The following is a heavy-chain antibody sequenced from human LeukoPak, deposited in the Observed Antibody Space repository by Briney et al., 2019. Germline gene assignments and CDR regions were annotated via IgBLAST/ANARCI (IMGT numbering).Heavy chain of an antibody. Sequence: SETLSLTCTVSGGSISSGSYDWSWIRQPAGKGRGWSGRIYTSGSTNYNPSLNSRVTISVDTTKNQSSLKLSSVTAADTAVYYCAPVASKRYYYYYMDVWGKGTTVTVSS. CDR1: GGSISSGSYD. V-gene: IGHV4-61*02. CDR2: IYTSGST. CDR3: APVASKRYYYYYMDV. D-gene: IGHD2-15*01. J-gene: IGHJ6*03.